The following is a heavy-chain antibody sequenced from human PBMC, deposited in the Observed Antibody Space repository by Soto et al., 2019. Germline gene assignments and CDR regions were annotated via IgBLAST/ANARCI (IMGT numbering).Heavy chain of an antibody. Sequence: EVQLVESGGGLVQPGGSLRLSCAASRFTFSRYWMSWVRQAPGKGLEWVATINPDGSDRDYVDSVKGRFTISRDNARKSMYLQMNSLRVEDSAMYYCAPKGDTSEEGFDYWGQGTLVTVSS. J-gene: IGHJ4*02. D-gene: IGHD5-18*01. CDR2: INPDGSDR. CDR3: APKGDTSEEGFDY. CDR1: RFTFSRYW. V-gene: IGHV3-7*01.